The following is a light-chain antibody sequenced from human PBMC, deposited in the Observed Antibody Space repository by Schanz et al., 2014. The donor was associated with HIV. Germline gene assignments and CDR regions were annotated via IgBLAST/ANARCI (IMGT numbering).Light chain of an antibody. CDR2: VTH. J-gene: IGLJ2*01. CDR1: ASNIGHNY. Sequence: QSVLTQPPSVSAAPGQRVTISCSGSASNIGHNYVSWFQQFPGTTPKLLIYVTHQRPSEIPDRFSGSKSGTSASLAISGLQSEDEADYYCAAWDVNLNGPVFGGGTKLTVL. CDR3: AAWDVNLNGPV. V-gene: IGLV1-51*01.